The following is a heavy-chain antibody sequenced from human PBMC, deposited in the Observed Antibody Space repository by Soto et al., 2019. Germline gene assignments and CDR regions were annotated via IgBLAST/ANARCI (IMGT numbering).Heavy chain of an antibody. CDR2: ISGSGTST. D-gene: IGHD6-19*01. CDR1: GLTFSSYA. CDR3: AKERLSSGWYEYFDY. J-gene: IGHJ4*02. Sequence: GGSLRLTCAASGLTFSSYAMSWVRQAPGKGLEWISVISGSGTSTDYADSVKGRFTMSRDNSKSTLYLQMNSLRAEDTAVYYCAKERLSSGWYEYFDYWGQGTLVTVSS. V-gene: IGHV3-23*01.